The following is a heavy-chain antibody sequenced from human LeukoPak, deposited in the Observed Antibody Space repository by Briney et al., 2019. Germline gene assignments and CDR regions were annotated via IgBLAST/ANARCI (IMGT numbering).Heavy chain of an antibody. CDR3: MSGSYRFDY. V-gene: IGHV4-34*01. J-gene: IGHJ4*02. CDR1: GGSFSGYY. Sequence: SETLSLTCAVYGGSFSGYYWSWIRQPPGKGLEWIGEINHSGSTNYNPSLKSRVTIPVDTSKNQFSLKLSSVTAADTAVYYCMSGSYRFDYWGQGTLVTVSS. CDR2: INHSGST. D-gene: IGHD1-26*01.